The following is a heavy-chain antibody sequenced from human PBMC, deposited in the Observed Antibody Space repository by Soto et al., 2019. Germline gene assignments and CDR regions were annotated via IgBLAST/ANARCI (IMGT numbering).Heavy chain of an antibody. V-gene: IGHV1-3*01. D-gene: IGHD3-3*01. J-gene: IGHJ3*02. CDR3: ASPARNYDFWSGYSFDI. CDR1: GNTVPNYA. Sequence: GASVKVSCKASGNTVPNYAIHWVRQAPGQRLEWMGWINGGNGNTYYSEHFQGRVTFTRDTSAGTVYMQLSSLTSEDTAVYYCASPARNYDFWSGYSFDIWGQGTMVTVSS. CDR2: INGGNGNT.